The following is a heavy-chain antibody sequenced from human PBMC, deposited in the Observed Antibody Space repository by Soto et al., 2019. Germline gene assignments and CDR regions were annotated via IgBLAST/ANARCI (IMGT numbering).Heavy chain of an antibody. J-gene: IGHJ4*02. CDR1: GGSISSSSYY. Sequence: SETLSLTCTVSGGSISSSSYYWGWIRQPPGKGLEWIGSIYYSGSTYYNPSLKSRVTISVDTSKNQFSLKLSSVTAADMAVYYCARSNHDFWRGYPQGFFAYWGQGALVTVSS. D-gene: IGHD3-3*01. V-gene: IGHV4-39*01. CDR2: IYYSGST. CDR3: ARSNHDFWRGYPQGFFAY.